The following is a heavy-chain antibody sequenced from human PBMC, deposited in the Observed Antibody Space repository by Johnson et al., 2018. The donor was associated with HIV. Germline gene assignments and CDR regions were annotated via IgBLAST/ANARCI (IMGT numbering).Heavy chain of an antibody. CDR3: ASTDDALDI. CDR2: INWNSGTI. V-gene: IGHV3-9*01. CDR1: GFTFDDYA. J-gene: IGHJ3*02. Sequence: QLVESGGGLVQPGRSLRLSCAASGFTFDDYAMHWVRQAPGKGLEWVSGINWNSGTIAYADSVMGRFTISRDNSKNTLYLQMNSLRAEDTAVYYCASTDDALDIWDQGTMVTVSS. D-gene: IGHD2-2*01.